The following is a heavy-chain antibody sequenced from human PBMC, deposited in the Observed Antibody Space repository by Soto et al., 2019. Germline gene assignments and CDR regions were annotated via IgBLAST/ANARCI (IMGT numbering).Heavy chain of an antibody. Sequence: QVQLQESGPGLVKPSQTLSLTCSVSGCSISSGDYYWNWIRQPPGKGLEWIGHIYYSGSTYYNSSLKSRVTIALDTSKNQFSLKLSSVTAADTAVYYCAGQPTAGSYYDLGSYYYYYAMDVWGQGTTVTVSS. CDR2: IYYSGST. CDR1: GCSISSGDYY. D-gene: IGHD3-10*01. J-gene: IGHJ6*02. CDR3: AGQPTAGSYYDLGSYYYYYAMDV. V-gene: IGHV4-30-4*01.